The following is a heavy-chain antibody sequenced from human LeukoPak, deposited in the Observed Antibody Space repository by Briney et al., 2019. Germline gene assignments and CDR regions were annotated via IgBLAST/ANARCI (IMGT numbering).Heavy chain of an antibody. D-gene: IGHD3-10*01. CDR1: GFAFSSYG. CDR2: IRYDGTNN. CDR3: AKDPTHYRVWDYYGTIGLSY. V-gene: IGHV3-30*02. J-gene: IGHJ4*02. Sequence: GGSLRLSCAASGFAFSSYGMHWVRQAPGKGLEWVAFIRYDGTNNYYADSVKGRFTISRDNSKNTLSLQMNSLRAEDTAVYYCAKDPTHYRVWDYYGTIGLSYWGQGTLVTVSS.